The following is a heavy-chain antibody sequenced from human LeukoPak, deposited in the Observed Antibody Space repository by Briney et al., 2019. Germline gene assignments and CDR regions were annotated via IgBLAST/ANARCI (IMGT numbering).Heavy chain of an antibody. CDR1: GGSFSGYY. V-gene: IGHV4-34*01. J-gene: IGHJ5*02. CDR3: ARGLHDILTAWFDP. CDR2: INHSGST. Sequence: PSETLSLTCAVYGGSFSGYYWSWIRQPPGKGLGWIGEINHSGSTNYNPSLRSRVTISVDTSRNQFSLKLSSVTAADTAVYYCARGLHDILTAWFDPWGQGTLVTVSS. D-gene: IGHD3-9*01.